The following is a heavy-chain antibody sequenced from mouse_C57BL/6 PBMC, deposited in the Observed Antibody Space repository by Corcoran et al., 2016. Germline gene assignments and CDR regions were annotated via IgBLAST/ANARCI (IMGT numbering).Heavy chain of an antibody. CDR1: GYAFSSYW. CDR2: IYPGDGDT. D-gene: IGHD1-1*01. V-gene: IGHV1-80*01. CDR3: ARGGVVLSHWYFDV. Sequence: QVQLQQSGAELVKPGASVKISCKASGYAFSSYWMNWVKQRPGKGLEWIGQIYPGDGDTNYNGKFKGKATLTADKSSSTAYMQLSSLTSEDSAVYFCARGGVVLSHWYFDVWGTGTTVTVSS. J-gene: IGHJ1*03.